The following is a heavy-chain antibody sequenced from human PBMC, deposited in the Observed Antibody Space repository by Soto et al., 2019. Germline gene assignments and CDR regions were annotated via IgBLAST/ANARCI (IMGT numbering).Heavy chain of an antibody. CDR1: GFTFSSYW. J-gene: IGHJ5*02. CDR3: ARVPTYGDSGAGWFDP. Sequence: PGGSLRLSCAASGFTFSSYWMSWVRQAPGKGLEWVANIKQDGSEKYYVDSVKGRFTISRDNAKNSLYLQMNSLRAEDTAVYYCARVPTYGDSGAGWFDPWGQGTLVTVSS. CDR2: IKQDGSEK. D-gene: IGHD4-17*01. V-gene: IGHV3-7*04.